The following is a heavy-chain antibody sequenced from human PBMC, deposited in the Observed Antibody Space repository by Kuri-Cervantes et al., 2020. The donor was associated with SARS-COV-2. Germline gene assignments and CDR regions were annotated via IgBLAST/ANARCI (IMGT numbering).Heavy chain of an antibody. CDR3: ARAYGFLRYIYYMDV. CDR1: GGSISSGSYY. V-gene: IGHV4-61*10. Sequence: SETLSLTCTVSGGSISSGSYYWSWIRQPAGKGLEWIGEVNHSGSTNYNPSLKSRVTISVDTSSKQFSLHLGSVTAADTAVYYCARAYGFLRYIYYMDVWGKGTTVTVSS. CDR2: VNHSGST. D-gene: IGHD4-17*01. J-gene: IGHJ6*03.